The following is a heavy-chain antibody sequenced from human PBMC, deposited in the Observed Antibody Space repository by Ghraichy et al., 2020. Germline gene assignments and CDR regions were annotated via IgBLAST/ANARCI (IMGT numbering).Heavy chain of an antibody. CDR3: ARGRGGARGAVAVLDY. Sequence: SETLSLTCAVYGGSFSGYYWSWIRQPPGKGLEWIGEINHSGSTNYNPSLKSRVTISVDTSKNQFSLKLSSVTAADTAVYYCARGRGGARGAVAVLDYWGQGTLVTVSS. CDR1: GGSFSGYY. J-gene: IGHJ4*02. CDR2: INHSGST. V-gene: IGHV4-34*01. D-gene: IGHD6-19*01.